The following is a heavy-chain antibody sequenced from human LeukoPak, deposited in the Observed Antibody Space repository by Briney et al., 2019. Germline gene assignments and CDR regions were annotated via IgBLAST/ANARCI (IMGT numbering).Heavy chain of an antibody. CDR1: GFTFSSYG. D-gene: IGHD3-10*01. V-gene: IGHV3-33*01. J-gene: IGHJ4*02. CDR2: IWYDGSNK. Sequence: GGSLRLSCAASGFTFSSYGMHWVRQAPGKGLEWVAVIWYDGSNKYYADSVKGRFTISRDNSKNTLYLQMNSLRAEDTAVYYCARDLSLLWFGESHYYFDYWGQGTLVTVSS. CDR3: ARDLSLLWFGESHYYFDY.